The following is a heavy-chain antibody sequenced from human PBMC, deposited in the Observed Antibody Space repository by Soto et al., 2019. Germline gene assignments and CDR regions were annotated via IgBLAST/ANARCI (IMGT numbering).Heavy chain of an antibody. D-gene: IGHD2-21*01. CDR1: GFTFSSYW. CDR3: ARGAGGAYYVDY. J-gene: IGHJ4*02. V-gene: IGHV3-74*01. Sequence: EVQLVESGGGLVQPGGSLRLSCAASGFTFSSYWMHGVRQAPGKGLVWVSRINGDGSRTSYADSVKGQFTISRDNARNTMYLQMISLGAEDTAVYYCARGAGGAYYVDYWGQGTLVTVSS. CDR2: INGDGSRT.